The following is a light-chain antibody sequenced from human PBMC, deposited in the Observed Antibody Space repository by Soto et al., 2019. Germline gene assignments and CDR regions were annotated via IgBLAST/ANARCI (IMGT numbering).Light chain of an antibody. CDR2: EVV. V-gene: IGLV2-14*01. J-gene: IGLJ2*01. CDR1: SRDVGAYNY. Sequence: QSVLTQPASVSGSPGQSITISCTGTSRDVGAYNYVSWYQHHPGKAPKLIIYEVVYRPSGISNRFSGSKSGNTASLAISGLHAEDAADYYCSSDTDSSTVLFGGGTKVTVL. CDR3: SSDTDSSTVL.